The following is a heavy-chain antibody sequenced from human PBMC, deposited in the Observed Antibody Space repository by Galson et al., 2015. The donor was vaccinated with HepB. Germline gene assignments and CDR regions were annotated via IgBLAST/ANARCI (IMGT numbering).Heavy chain of an antibody. CDR2: LSGSGGST. D-gene: IGHD6-19*01. V-gene: IGHV3-23*01. CDR1: GFTFGSYA. CDR3: AKESESSGWYVGYPFDI. J-gene: IGHJ3*02. Sequence: SLRLSCAASGFTFGSYAMSWVRQAPGKGLESVSGLSGSGGSTYYADSVKGRFTVSRDKSKNTLYLQMNSLRAEDTAVYYCAKESESSGWYVGYPFDIWGQGTMVTVSS.